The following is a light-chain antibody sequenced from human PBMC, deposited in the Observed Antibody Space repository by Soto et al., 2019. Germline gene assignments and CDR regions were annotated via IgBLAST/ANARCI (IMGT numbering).Light chain of an antibody. CDR1: QTVNRY. CDR2: DSS. V-gene: IGKV1-39*01. CDR3: QQSYTTPWT. J-gene: IGKJ1*01. Sequence: DIQLTQSPSSLSASVGDRITITCRTSQTVNRYLSWFRQKPGKAPTLLIYDSSTLYSGVPSRFTGSGSGTEFSLTISSLQPDDFASYYRQQSYTTPWTFGQGTKVEVK.